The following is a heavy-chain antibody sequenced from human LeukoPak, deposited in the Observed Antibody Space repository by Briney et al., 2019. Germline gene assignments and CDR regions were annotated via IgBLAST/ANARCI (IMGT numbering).Heavy chain of an antibody. CDR3: AKSGYCSSTSCREIYYYYYMDV. D-gene: IGHD2-2*01. CDR2: ISGSGGST. CDR1: GFTFSSYG. Sequence: GGSLRLSCAASGFTFSSYGMSWVRQAPGKGLEWVSAISGSGGSTYYADSVKGRFTISRDNSKNTLYLQMNSLRAEDTAVYYCAKSGYCSSTSCREIYYYYYMDVWGKGTTVTISS. J-gene: IGHJ6*03. V-gene: IGHV3-23*01.